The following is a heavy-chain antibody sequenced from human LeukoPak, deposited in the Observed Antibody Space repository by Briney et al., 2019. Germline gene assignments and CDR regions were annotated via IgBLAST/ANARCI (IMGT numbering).Heavy chain of an antibody. CDR1: GFTFSSYA. V-gene: IGHV3-30-3*01. J-gene: IGHJ4*02. CDR2: ISYDGSNK. D-gene: IGHD3-22*01. Sequence: GRSLRLSCAASGFTFSSYAMHWVRQAPGKGLEWVAVISYDGSNKYYADSVKGRFTISRDNSKNTLYLQMNSLRAEDTAVYYCARDGGSYHYDSSGYYPGDYWGQGALVTVSS. CDR3: ARDGGSYHYDSSGYYPGDY.